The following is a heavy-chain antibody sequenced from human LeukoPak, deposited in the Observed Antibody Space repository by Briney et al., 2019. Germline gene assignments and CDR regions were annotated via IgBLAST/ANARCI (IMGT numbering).Heavy chain of an antibody. J-gene: IGHJ3*02. Sequence: PGGSLRLSCAASGFTFSSYAMTWVRQPPGKGLEWVSTISGSGGRTYYADSVKGRFTISRDDSKNTLYLQMNSLRAEDTAVYYCANDGAYYDSSTDAFDIWGQGTMVTVSS. CDR1: GFTFSSYA. CDR2: ISGSGGRT. CDR3: ANDGAYYDSSTDAFDI. D-gene: IGHD3-22*01. V-gene: IGHV3-23*01.